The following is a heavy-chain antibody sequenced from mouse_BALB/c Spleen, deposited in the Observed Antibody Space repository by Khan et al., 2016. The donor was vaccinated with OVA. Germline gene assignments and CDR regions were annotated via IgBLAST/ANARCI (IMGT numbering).Heavy chain of an antibody. CDR1: GYTFTSYY. D-gene: IGHD2-2*01. CDR2: INPSNGGT. CDR3: TRSEYGSFDY. Sequence: QVQLKQSGAELVKPGASVRLSCKASGYTFTSYYLYWVKQRPGQGLEWIGDINPSNGGTNFNEKFKTKATLTVDKSSSTAYMQLNSLTSEDSAVYYCTRSEYGSFDYWGQGTLVTVSA. V-gene: IGHV1S81*02. J-gene: IGHJ3*01.